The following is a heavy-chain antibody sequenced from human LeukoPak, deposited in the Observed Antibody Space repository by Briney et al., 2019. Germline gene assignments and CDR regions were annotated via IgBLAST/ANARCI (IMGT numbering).Heavy chain of an antibody. V-gene: IGHV4-34*01. J-gene: IGHJ4*02. CDR3: AVGSPNFDY. CDR1: GGSISGYY. Sequence: SETLSLTCTVSGGSISGYYWSWIRQPPGKGLEWIGEINHSGSTNYNPSLKSRVTISVDTSKNQFSLKLSSVTAADTAVYYCAVGSPNFDYWGQGTLVTVSS. D-gene: IGHD3-10*01. CDR2: INHSGST.